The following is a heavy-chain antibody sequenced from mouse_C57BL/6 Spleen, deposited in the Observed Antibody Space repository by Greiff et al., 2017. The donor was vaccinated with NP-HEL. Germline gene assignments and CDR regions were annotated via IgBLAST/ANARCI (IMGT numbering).Heavy chain of an antibody. D-gene: IGHD1-1*01. CDR2: IYPGDGDT. J-gene: IGHJ2*01. CDR1: GYAFSSSW. Sequence: QVQLQQSGPELVKPGASVKISCKASGYAFSSSWMNWVKQRPGKGLEWIGRIYPGDGDTNYNGKFKGKATLTADKSSSTAYMQLSSLTSEDSAVYFCARSSYGSSYLFAYWGQGTTLTVSS. V-gene: IGHV1-82*01. CDR3: ARSSYGSSYLFAY.